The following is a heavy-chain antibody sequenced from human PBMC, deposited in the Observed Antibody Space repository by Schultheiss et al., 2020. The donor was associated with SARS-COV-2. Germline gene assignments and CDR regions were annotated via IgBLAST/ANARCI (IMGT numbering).Heavy chain of an antibody. CDR2: MYYSGST. D-gene: IGHD1-26*01. CDR1: GGSISSYY. CDR3: ARHVEEVGASTDFDY. J-gene: IGHJ4*02. V-gene: IGHV4-59*08. Sequence: SETLSLTCTVSGGSISSYYWSWIRQPPGKGLEWIGFMYYSGSTNYNPSLKSRVTMSVDTSKNQFSLKLSSVTAADTAVYYCARHVEEVGASTDFDYWGQGTLVTVSS.